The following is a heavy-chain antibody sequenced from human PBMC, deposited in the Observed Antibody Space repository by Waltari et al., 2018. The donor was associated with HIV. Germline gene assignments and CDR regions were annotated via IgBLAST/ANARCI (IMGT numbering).Heavy chain of an antibody. CDR2: IYNDATT. CDR1: GLPVSGNY. D-gene: IGHD3-10*01. V-gene: IGHV3-66*02. J-gene: IGHJ3*02. CDR3: ARRDGIISDFDI. Sequence: EVRLVQSGGGLVQPGGSLRLSCVAPGLPVSGNYIGWVRQGPGTGLECVSLIYNDATTYYADSAKGRFTISRDTSKNTLSLDMNNLRPEDTAVYYCARRDGIISDFDIWGQGSMVTVYS.